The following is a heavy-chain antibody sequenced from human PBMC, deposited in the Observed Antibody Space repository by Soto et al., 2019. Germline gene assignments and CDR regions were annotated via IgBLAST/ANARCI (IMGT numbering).Heavy chain of an antibody. CDR2: IWSDGTTK. Sequence: GGSLRLSCAASGFTFSSYGMNWVRQAPGKGLEWVAVIWSDGTTKDYTDSVRGRFAISRDNSKNTVYLEMNSLRVEDTAVYFCARPAYCNSASCFRLDYWGQGTPVTVSS. CDR1: GFTFSSYG. J-gene: IGHJ4*02. V-gene: IGHV3-33*01. D-gene: IGHD2-2*01. CDR3: ARPAYCNSASCFRLDY.